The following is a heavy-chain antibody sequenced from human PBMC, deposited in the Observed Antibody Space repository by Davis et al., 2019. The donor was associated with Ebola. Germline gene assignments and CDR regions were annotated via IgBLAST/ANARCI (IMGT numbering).Heavy chain of an antibody. D-gene: IGHD3-3*01. CDR3: ARDISSYDFWSGYRYYYYGMDV. J-gene: IGHJ6*02. Sequence: GESLKISCAASGFTFSSYWMHWVRQAPGKGLVWVSRINSDGSSTSYADSVKGRFTISRDNSKNTLYLQMNSLRAADTDVYYCARDISSYDFWSGYRYYYYGMDVWGQGTTVTVSS. CDR1: GFTFSSYW. V-gene: IGHV3-74*01. CDR2: INSDGSST.